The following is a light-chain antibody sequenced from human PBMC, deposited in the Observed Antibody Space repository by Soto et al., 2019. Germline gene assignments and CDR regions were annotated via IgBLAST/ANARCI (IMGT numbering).Light chain of an antibody. J-gene: IGLJ2*01. Sequence: QSVLTQPASVSGSPGQSITISCTGTSSDVGSYKLVSWYQQHPGKAPKLIIYEGTKRPSGVSNRFSGSKSGNTASLTISGLQAEDEADYYCCSYAGTRTFVVFGGGTKLTVL. CDR2: EGT. CDR3: CSYAGTRTFVV. CDR1: SSDVGSYKL. V-gene: IGLV2-23*03.